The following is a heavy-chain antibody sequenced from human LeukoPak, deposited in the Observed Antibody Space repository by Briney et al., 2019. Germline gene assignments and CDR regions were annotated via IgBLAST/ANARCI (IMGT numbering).Heavy chain of an antibody. D-gene: IGHD6-19*01. CDR1: EFTFSSYH. V-gene: IGHV3-21*01. CDR2: ISSSSTYI. CDR3: ARGSGVISGWRRAPYYYYMDV. Sequence: PGGSLRLSCAASEFTFSSYHMNWVRRAPGKGLEWVSSISSSSTYIYYADSVKGRFTISRDNAKNSLYLQMNSLRAEDTAVYYCARGSGVISGWRRAPYYYYMDVWGKGTTVTVSS. J-gene: IGHJ6*03.